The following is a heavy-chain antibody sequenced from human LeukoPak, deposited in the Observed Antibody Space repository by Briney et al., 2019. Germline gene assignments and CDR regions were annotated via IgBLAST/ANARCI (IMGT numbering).Heavy chain of an antibody. CDR3: ARHYYGGAFDI. J-gene: IGHJ3*02. CDR2: IFCSGTT. D-gene: IGHD4-23*01. V-gene: IGHV4-59*01. CDR1: GGSISSYY. Sequence: PSETLSLTCTVSGGSISSYYWNWIRQPPGKGLEWIGYIFCSGTTNYNPSLKSRVTISLDTSNNQVSLRLSSVTAADTAIYYCARHYYGGAFDIWGQGTMVTVSS.